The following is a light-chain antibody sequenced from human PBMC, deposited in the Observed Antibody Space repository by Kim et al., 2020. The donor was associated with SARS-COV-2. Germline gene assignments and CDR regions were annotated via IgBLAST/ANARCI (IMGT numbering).Light chain of an antibody. Sequence: DIQMTQSPSSLSASVGDRVTITCRASQSISSYLNWYQQKPGKAPKLLIYAASSLQSGVPSRFSGSGSGTDFTLTISSLQPEDFATYYCHQGYSTPTITFGQGTRLEIK. V-gene: IGKV1-39*01. J-gene: IGKJ5*01. CDR2: AAS. CDR3: HQGYSTPTIT. CDR1: QSISSY.